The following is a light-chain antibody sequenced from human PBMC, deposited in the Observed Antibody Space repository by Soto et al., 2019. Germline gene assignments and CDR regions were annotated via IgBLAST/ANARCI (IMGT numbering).Light chain of an antibody. CDR1: QSVSSRY. CDR2: GVS. Sequence: EIVLTQSPGTLSLSPGERATLSCRASQSVSSRYLGWYQQKPGQAPRLLIYGVSSRTTGIPDRFSGSGSGTDFTLTISRLEPEAFAVYYCQHYGSSPPLYAFGQGTKLEIK. V-gene: IGKV3-20*01. J-gene: IGKJ2*01. CDR3: QHYGSSPPLYA.